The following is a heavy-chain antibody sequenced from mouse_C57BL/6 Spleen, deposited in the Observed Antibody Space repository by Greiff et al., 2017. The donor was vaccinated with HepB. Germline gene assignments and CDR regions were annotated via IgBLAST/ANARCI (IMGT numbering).Heavy chain of an antibody. Sequence: QVQLQQPGAELVRPGTSVKLSCKASGYTFTSYWMHWVKQRPGQGLEWIGVIDPSDSYTNYNQKFKGKATLTVDTSSRTAYMQLSSLTSEDSAVYYCARGVELQDWGQGTTLTVSS. CDR3: ARGVELQD. J-gene: IGHJ2*01. CDR2: IDPSDSYT. D-gene: IGHD2-1*01. CDR1: GYTFTSYW. V-gene: IGHV1-59*01.